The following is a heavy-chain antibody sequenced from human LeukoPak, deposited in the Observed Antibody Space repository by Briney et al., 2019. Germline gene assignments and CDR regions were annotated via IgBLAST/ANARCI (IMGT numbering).Heavy chain of an antibody. CDR2: ISWNSGTI. D-gene: IGHD6-19*01. J-gene: IGHJ4*02. Sequence: GGSLRLSYAGSGFIFNNYAMHWVRQPPGKGLEWVSGISWNSGTIDYADSVRGRFTISRDNAKNSLYLQMDSLRVEDTAFYYCAKDNRRHYTSGPNPDSLHWGQGALVTVSS. V-gene: IGHV3-9*01. CDR3: AKDNRRHYTSGPNPDSLH. CDR1: GFIFNNYA.